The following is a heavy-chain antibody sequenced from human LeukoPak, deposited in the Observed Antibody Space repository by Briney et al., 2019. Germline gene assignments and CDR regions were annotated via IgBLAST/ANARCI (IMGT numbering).Heavy chain of an antibody. CDR3: ARGLDGDYVWEYGWFDP. Sequence: GGSLRLSCAASGFTFSSYSMNWVRQAPGKGLEWVSSISSSSGYIYYADSVKGRFTISRDNAKNSLYLQMNSLRAEDTAMYYCARGLDGDYVWEYGWFDPWGQGTLVTVSP. CDR1: GFTFSSYS. CDR2: ISSSSGYI. D-gene: IGHD4-17*01. J-gene: IGHJ5*02. V-gene: IGHV3-21*01.